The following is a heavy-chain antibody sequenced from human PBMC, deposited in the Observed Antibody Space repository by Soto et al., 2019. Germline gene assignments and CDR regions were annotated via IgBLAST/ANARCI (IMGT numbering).Heavy chain of an antibody. CDR3: VRKRRGYGYPFGY. J-gene: IGHJ4*02. CDR1: GFTLRNYW. V-gene: IGHV3-74*01. D-gene: IGHD5-18*01. Sequence: VQLVESGGVSVLPGGSLILYCTASGFTLRNYWMHWVRRAAGKGLVWVSRLNTDGSTATDAESVNGRFPIYSDDDKNTLALQMNSLRDEDTAVYYCVRKRRGYGYPFGYWGQGTLVTVSS. CDR2: LNTDGSTA.